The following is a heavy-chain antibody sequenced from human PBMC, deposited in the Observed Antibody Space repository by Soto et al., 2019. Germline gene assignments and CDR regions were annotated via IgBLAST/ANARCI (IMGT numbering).Heavy chain of an antibody. V-gene: IGHV4-31*03. CDR3: ARTRSYYYDSSGYYFFDY. D-gene: IGHD3-22*01. CDR2: IYYSGST. J-gene: IGHJ4*02. Sequence: PSETLSLTCTVSGGSISSGGYYYWSWIRQHPGKGLEWIGYIYYSGSTHYNPSLNSRVTMSADTSKNQFSLKLSSVTAADTAVYYCARTRSYYYDSSGYYFFDYWGQGALVTVSS. CDR1: GGSISSGGYYY.